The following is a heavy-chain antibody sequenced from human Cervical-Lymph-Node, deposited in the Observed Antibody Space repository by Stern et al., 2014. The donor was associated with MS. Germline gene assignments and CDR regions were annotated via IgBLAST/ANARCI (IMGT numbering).Heavy chain of an antibody. Sequence: VQLVQSGGGVVQPGRSLRLSCTGSGFTFSAFGIHWVRPAPGKGLEWVAGIWYDGTSQYYRDSVKGRFTISRDNSKNTVYLQMNSLRVEDTAIFYCARQYVNGQNCFDPWGQGTLVTVSS. D-gene: IGHD2-8*01. CDR1: GFTFSAFG. J-gene: IGHJ5*02. CDR2: IWYDGTSQ. CDR3: ARQYVNGQNCFDP. V-gene: IGHV3-33*01.